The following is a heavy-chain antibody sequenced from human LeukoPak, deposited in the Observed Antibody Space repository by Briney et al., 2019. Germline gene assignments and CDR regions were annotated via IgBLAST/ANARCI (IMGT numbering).Heavy chain of an antibody. Sequence: GGSLRLSCAASGFTFSSYSMNWVRQAPGKGLECVSSITSSSSYIYYADSVKGRFTISRDNAKNSLYLQMNSRGAEDMAVYYCATTSGLGWFDPWGQGTLVTVSS. CDR3: ATTSGLGWFDP. D-gene: IGHD1-26*01. CDR1: GFTFSSYS. J-gene: IGHJ5*02. V-gene: IGHV3-21*01. CDR2: ITSSSSYI.